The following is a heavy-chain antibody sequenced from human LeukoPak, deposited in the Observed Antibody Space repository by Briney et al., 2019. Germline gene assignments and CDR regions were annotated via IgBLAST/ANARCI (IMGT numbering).Heavy chain of an antibody. CDR2: IYSGGST. Sequence: GGSLRLSCAASGFTVSSNYMTWVRQAPGKGLEWVSLIYSGGSTSYADSVRGRFTISRDNSKNTLYLQMNSLRAEDAAVYYCARIETVADAFDIWGQGTLVTVSS. CDR3: ARIETVADAFDI. J-gene: IGHJ3*02. CDR1: GFTVSSNY. V-gene: IGHV3-66*01. D-gene: IGHD1-1*01.